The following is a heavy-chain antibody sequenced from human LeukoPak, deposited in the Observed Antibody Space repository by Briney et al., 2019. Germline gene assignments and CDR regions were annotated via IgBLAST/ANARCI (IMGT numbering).Heavy chain of an antibody. CDR3: ARGPLSSGDSSYGMDV. J-gene: IGHJ6*02. Sequence: SQTLSLTCTVSGGSISSGSYYWSWIRQPAGKGLEWIGRIYTSGSTNYNPSLKSRVTISVDTSKNQFSLKLSSVTAADTAVYYCARGPLSSGDSSYGMDVWGQGTTVTVSS. V-gene: IGHV4-61*02. CDR2: IYTSGST. CDR1: GGSISSGSYY. D-gene: IGHD2-15*01.